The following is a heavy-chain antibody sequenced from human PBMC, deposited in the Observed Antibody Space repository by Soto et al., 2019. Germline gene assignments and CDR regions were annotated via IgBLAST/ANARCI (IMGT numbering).Heavy chain of an antibody. J-gene: IGHJ2*01. CDR1: GYSFSTYW. Sequence: GESLKISCKGSGYSFSTYWIGWVPQMPGKGLEWMGMIYPAESDTTYSPSFQGQVTISADKSISAAYLQWTTLEASDTAMYYCTRLCYYVLGKLDRDNSYLDLWGRGTLVTVSS. D-gene: IGHD3-10*02. V-gene: IGHV5-51*01. CDR3: TRLCYYVLGKLDRDNSYLDL. CDR2: IYPAESDT.